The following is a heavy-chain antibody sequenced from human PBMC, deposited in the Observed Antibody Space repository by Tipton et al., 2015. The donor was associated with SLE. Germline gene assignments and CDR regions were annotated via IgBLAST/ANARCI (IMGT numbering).Heavy chain of an antibody. CDR2: VFYTGGT. J-gene: IGHJ3*01. CDR3: ARHIWGGYDAFDV. V-gene: IGHV4-59*08. Sequence: TLSLTCTVSGASFTGDYWSWIRQPPGKGLEWIGYVFYTGGTSYKSSLKSRVNISIDMSSNQFSLKLSAVTAADTAVYYCARHIWGGYDAFDVWGHGTLVTVSS. D-gene: IGHD3-16*01. CDR1: GASFTGDY.